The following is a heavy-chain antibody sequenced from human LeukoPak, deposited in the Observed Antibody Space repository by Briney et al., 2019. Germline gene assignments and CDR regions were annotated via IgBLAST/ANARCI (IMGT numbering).Heavy chain of an antibody. V-gene: IGHV4-59*01. J-gene: IGHJ6*02. D-gene: IGHD6-19*01. CDR2: IYYSGST. Sequence: KPSETLSLTCTVSGGSISSYYWSWIRQPPGKGLEWIGYIYYSGSTNYNPSLKSRVTISVDTSKNQFSLKLSSVTAADTAVYYCARGVAVLYGMDVWGQGTTVTVSS. CDR1: GGSISSYY. CDR3: ARGVAVLYGMDV.